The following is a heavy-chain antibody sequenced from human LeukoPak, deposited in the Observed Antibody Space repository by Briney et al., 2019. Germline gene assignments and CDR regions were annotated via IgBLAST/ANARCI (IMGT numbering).Heavy chain of an antibody. CDR1: GFTFSSYA. V-gene: IGHV3-30*01. Sequence: GGSLRLSCAASGFTFSSYAMHWVRQAPGKGLEWVAVISYDGSNKYCADSVKGRFTISRDNSKNTLYLQMNSLRAEDTAVYYCARTGTSSNVVATILFDYWGQGTLVTVSS. CDR2: ISYDGSNK. J-gene: IGHJ4*02. D-gene: IGHD5-12*01. CDR3: ARTGTSSNVVATILFDY.